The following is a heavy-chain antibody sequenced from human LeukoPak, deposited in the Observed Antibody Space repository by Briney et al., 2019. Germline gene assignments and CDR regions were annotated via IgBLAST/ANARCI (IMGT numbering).Heavy chain of an antibody. D-gene: IGHD2-2*01. CDR1: GFTFGDYA. Sequence: GGSLRLSCTASGFTFGDYAMSWVRHAPGKGLEWVGFIRSKAYGGTTEYAASVKGRFTISRDDSKSIAYLQMNSLKTEDTAVYYCTRGYCSSTSCYEFDYWGQGTLVTVSS. V-gene: IGHV3-49*04. CDR3: TRGYCSSTSCYEFDY. CDR2: IRSKAYGGTT. J-gene: IGHJ4*02.